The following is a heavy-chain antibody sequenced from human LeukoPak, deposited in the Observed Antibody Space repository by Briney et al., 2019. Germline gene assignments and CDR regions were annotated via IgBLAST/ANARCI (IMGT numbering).Heavy chain of an antibody. D-gene: IGHD3-22*01. V-gene: IGHV3-21*01. CDR3: ARDWDYDSSGCFDY. CDR1: GFTFSSYS. CDR2: ISSSSYI. J-gene: IGHJ4*02. Sequence: GGSLRLSCAVSGFTFSSYSMNWVRQAPGKGLEWVSSISSSSYIYYADSVKGRFTISRDNAKNSLYLQMNSLRAEDTAVYYCARDWDYDSSGCFDYWGQGTLVTVSS.